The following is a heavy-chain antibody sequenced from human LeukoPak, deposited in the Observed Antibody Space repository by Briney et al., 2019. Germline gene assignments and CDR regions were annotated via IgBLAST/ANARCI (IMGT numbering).Heavy chain of an antibody. D-gene: IGHD4-23*01. CDR2: ISSSGSTI. J-gene: IGHJ4*02. Sequence: GAALLLSCAASGFNYRSHEMNRVGPGPGKGLEWVSYISSSGSTIYYADSVKGRFTISRDNAKNSLFPQMNSLRAEDTALYYCAIFGYGDKVDYWGQGTLVTVSS. V-gene: IGHV3-48*03. CDR1: GFNYRSHE. CDR3: AIFGYGDKVDY.